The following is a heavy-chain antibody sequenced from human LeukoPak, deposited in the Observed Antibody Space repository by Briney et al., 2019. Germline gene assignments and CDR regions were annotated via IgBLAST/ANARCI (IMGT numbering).Heavy chain of an antibody. CDR2: ISYDGSNK. Sequence: GGSLRLSCTASGFTFGDHAMSWVRQAPGKGLEWVAVISYDGSNKHYADSVKGRFTISRDNSKNTLYLQMNSLRAEDTAVYYCARDPRTAMSSGGSLSWFDPWGQGTLVTVSS. V-gene: IGHV3-30*01. D-gene: IGHD5-18*01. CDR3: ARDPRTAMSSGGSLSWFDP. CDR1: GFTFGDHA. J-gene: IGHJ5*02.